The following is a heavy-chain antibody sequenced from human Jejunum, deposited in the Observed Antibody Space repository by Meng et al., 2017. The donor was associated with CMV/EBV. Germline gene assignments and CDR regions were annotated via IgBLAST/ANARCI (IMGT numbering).Heavy chain of an antibody. Sequence: SGLSFDDYAMSWVRQVPGKGLEWVSSINWNGVYTYYADTVKGRFTISRDDAKNSLYLQMNSLRADDTALYHCARSPISSSPNWLVDPWGHGTLVTVSS. D-gene: IGHD3-9*01. CDR1: GLSFDDYA. J-gene: IGHJ5*02. CDR2: INWNGVYT. V-gene: IGHV3-20*01. CDR3: ARSPISSSPNWLVDP.